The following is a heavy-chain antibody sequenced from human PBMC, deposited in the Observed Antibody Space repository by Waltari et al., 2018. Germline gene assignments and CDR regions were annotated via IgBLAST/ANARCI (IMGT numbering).Heavy chain of an antibody. CDR2: ISVSDAT. V-gene: IGHV3-23*01. CDR3: AKPFYNWDDPLHS. D-gene: IGHD1-20*01. CDR1: GFTSLTHA. J-gene: IGHJ1*01. Sequence: EVQLLESGGGLVQPGGSLRLSCQASGFTSLTHAINWVRQAPGKGLGGVSSISVSDATYYADSVKGRFTVSRDYSDNTIHLQMDSLRADDTAVYFCAKPFYNWDDPLHSWGQGAPVTVSS.